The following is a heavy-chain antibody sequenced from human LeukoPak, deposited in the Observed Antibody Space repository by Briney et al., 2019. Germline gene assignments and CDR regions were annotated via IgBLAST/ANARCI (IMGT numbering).Heavy chain of an antibody. CDR3: ARDGPIA. J-gene: IGHJ5*02. CDR2: ISYDGSNK. D-gene: IGHD2-15*01. CDR1: GFTFSSYG. Sequence: HAGGSLRLSCAASGFTFSSYGMHWVRQAPGKGPEWVAVISYDGSNKYYADSVKGRFTISRDNSKNTLYLQMNSLRAEDTAVYYCARDGPIAWGQGTLVTVSS. V-gene: IGHV3-30*03.